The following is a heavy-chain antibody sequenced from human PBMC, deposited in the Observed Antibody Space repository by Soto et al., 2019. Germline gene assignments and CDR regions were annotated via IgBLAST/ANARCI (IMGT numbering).Heavy chain of an antibody. CDR2: IYYSGST. J-gene: IGHJ6*03. CDR1: GGSVSSYY. D-gene: IGHD2-15*01. V-gene: IGHV4-59*02. CDR3: ARWGGYCSGGSCYSAYYYYMDV. Sequence: SETLSLTCTVSGGSVSSYYWSWIRQSPGKGLEWIGFIYYSGSTYYNPSLKSRVTISVDTSKNQFSLKLSSVTAADTAVYYCARWGGYCSGGSCYSAYYYYMDVWGKGTTVTVSS.